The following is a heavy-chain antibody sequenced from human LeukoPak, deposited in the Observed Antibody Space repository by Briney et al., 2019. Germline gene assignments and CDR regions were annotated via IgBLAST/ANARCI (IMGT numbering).Heavy chain of an antibody. CDR1: GFTFSIYA. CDR3: AKASRVGRPYADFDS. D-gene: IGHD4-17*01. CDR2: LSGSGRST. Sequence: GGSLRLSWAASGFTFSIYAMSWVRQAPGQGLEGVSGLSGSGRSTYYADSGKGRFTISRDNAKNTLYLKMNSLSAEDTAVYYCAKASRVGRPYADFDSWGQGTMVTVSS. J-gene: IGHJ4*02. V-gene: IGHV3-23*01.